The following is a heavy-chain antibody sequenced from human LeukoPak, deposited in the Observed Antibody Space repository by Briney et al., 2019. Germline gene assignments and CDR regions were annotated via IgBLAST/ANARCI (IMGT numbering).Heavy chain of an antibody. J-gene: IGHJ4*02. D-gene: IGHD3-10*01. CDR2: IYYTGNT. Sequence: SETLSLTCTVSGVSMTTYYWSWIRQPPGKGLEWIGFIYYTGNTNYNPSLKSRVTISIDTSQNQFSLKLSSVTAADTAVYYCARVIYYVSGSYSPFDWWGQGTLVTVSS. V-gene: IGHV4-59*12. CDR1: GVSMTTYY. CDR3: ARVIYYVSGSYSPFDW.